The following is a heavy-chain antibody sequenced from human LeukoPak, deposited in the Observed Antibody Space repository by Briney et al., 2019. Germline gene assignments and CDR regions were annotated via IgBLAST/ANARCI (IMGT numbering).Heavy chain of an antibody. J-gene: IGHJ4*02. D-gene: IGHD6-19*01. CDR1: GFTFSRNY. CDR2: IYSGGTT. V-gene: IGHV3-66*01. Sequence: PGGSLRLSCAASGFTFSRNYMSWVRQAPGKGLEWVSVIYSGGTTYYADSVKGRFTISRDNSKNTLYLQMNSLRAEDTAVYYCAKKVEGEQWPSDYWGQGTLVTVSS. CDR3: AKKVEGEQWPSDY.